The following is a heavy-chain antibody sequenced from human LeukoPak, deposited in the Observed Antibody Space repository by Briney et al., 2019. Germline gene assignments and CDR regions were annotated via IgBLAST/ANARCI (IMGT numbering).Heavy chain of an antibody. D-gene: IGHD1-26*01. CDR1: GYTLTELS. V-gene: IGHV1-24*01. Sequence: ASVNVSCKGSGYTLTELSMHWVGQAPGKGLEWMGGFHHEDGEKICAQKSQGRVTMTQYTSTDTAYMELSSLRSEDTAVYYCAFRGFNSGCSSYHDYWGQGTLVTVSS. CDR3: AFRGFNSGCSSYHDY. J-gene: IGHJ4*02. CDR2: FHHEDGEK.